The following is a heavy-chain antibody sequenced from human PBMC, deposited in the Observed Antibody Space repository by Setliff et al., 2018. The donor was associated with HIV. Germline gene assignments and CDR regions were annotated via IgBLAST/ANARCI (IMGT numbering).Heavy chain of an antibody. Sequence: SETLSLTCTVSGDSISGSVWSWIRQPPGKGLESVGYIYYMGRTTYNPSLKSRLTISVDKSKSQFSLKVRSVTAADTAVYYCARMDSSTWQDYYFYGMDVWGQGTTVTVSS. D-gene: IGHD2-2*01. CDR1: GDSISGSV. CDR3: ARMDSSTWQDYYFYGMDV. V-gene: IGHV4-59*01. J-gene: IGHJ6*02. CDR2: IYYMGRT.